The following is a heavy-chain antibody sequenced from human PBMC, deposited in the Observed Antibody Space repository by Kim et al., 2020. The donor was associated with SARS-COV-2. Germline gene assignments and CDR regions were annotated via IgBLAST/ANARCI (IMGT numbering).Heavy chain of an antibody. D-gene: IGHD6-19*01. V-gene: IGHV4-31*03. CDR2: IYYSGST. CDR3: ARGTGIAVAGREGGPWFDP. CDR1: GGSISSGGYY. J-gene: IGHJ5*02. Sequence: SETLSLTCTVSGGSISSGGYYWSWIRQHPGKGLEWIGYIYYSGSTYYNPSLKSRVTISVDTSKNQFSLKLSSVTAADTAVYYCARGTGIAVAGREGGPWFDPWGQGTLVTVSS.